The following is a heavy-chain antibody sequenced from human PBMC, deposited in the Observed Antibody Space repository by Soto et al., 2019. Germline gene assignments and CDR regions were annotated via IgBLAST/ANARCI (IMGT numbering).Heavy chain of an antibody. V-gene: IGHV3-53*04. CDR3: ARGAGYSSGWYDY. J-gene: IGHJ4*02. CDR2: IYSGGTT. D-gene: IGHD6-19*01. Sequence: EVQLGESGGGLVQPGGSLRLSCAASGFTISSNFMSWVRQAPGKGLEWVSVIYSGGTTYYADSVKGRFTISRHNSKNTLYLQMNSLRAEDTAVYYCARGAGYSSGWYDYWGQGTLVTVSS. CDR1: GFTISSNF.